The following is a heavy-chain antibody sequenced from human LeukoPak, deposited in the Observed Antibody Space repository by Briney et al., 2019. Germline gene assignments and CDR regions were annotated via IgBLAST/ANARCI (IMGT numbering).Heavy chain of an antibody. D-gene: IGHD4-11*01. CDR2: INWNGGST. CDR1: GFTFDDYG. V-gene: IGHV3-20*04. J-gene: IGHJ6*03. Sequence: PGGSLRLSCAASGFTFDDYGMSWVRQAPGKGLEWVSGINWNGGSTGYADSVKGRFTISRDNAKNSLYLQMNSLRAEDTALYYCAGGYSNYYYYYMDVWGKGTTVTVSS. CDR3: AGGYSNYYYYYMDV.